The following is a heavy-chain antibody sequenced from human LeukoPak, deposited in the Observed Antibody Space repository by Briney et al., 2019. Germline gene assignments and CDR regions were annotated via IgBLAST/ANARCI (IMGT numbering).Heavy chain of an antibody. Sequence: LSLTCTVSGGSISSSSYYWGWIRQAPGTGLEWLSYISGSGSDINYADSVKGRFTVSRDNAKSALYLQMNSLGVEDTAIYYCATKAREAPEWGQGTLVTVSS. CDR1: GGSISSSSYY. CDR3: ATKAREAPE. V-gene: IGHV3-11*01. J-gene: IGHJ4*01. CDR2: ISGSGSDI. D-gene: IGHD1/OR15-1a*01.